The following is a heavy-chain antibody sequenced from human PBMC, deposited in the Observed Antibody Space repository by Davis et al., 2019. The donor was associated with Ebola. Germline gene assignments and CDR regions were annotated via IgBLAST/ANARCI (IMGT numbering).Heavy chain of an antibody. D-gene: IGHD2-21*02. Sequence: GGSLRLSCEASGFTFTDYYMSWIRQAPGKGLEWVSFISSSSKYIYYTDSVKGRFTVSRDNAKNSLYLQMNSLRAEDTAVYYCVRDPALVVTGGGWFFGLWGRGTLVTVSS. CDR1: GFTFTDYY. J-gene: IGHJ2*01. CDR3: VRDPALVVTGGGWFFGL. CDR2: ISSSSKYI. V-gene: IGHV3-11*06.